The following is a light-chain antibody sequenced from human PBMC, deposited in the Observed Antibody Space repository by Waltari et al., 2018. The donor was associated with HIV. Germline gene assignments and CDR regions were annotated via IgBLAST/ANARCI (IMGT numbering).Light chain of an antibody. CDR1: ESVSSN. J-gene: IGKJ4*01. V-gene: IGKV3D-15*03. Sequence: EIVMTQSPANVAVSPGARVTLHFRASESVSSNLAWYQQKPGQAPRLLIYGAFIRATGIPDRFSGSGSGTEFTLTISTLQSEDFAVYYCQQYNSWPLIGGGTKVDFK. CDR3: QQYNSWPL. CDR2: GAF.